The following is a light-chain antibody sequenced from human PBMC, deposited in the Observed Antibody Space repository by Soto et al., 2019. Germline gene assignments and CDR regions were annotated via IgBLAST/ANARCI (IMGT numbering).Light chain of an antibody. CDR2: EVT. V-gene: IGLV2-14*03. CDR3: CSYESSKTYV. J-gene: IGLJ1*01. Sequence: QSALTQPASVSGSPGQSITISCTGTRPDVGGYNYVSWYQQHPGKAPNLIIYEVTNRPSGASGRSSGSKADNTSSPTIAGRQADDDPDYCACSYESSKTYVFGTGTKVTVL. CDR1: RPDVGGYNY.